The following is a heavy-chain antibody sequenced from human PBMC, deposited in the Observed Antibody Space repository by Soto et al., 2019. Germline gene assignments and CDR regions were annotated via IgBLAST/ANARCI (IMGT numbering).Heavy chain of an antibody. CDR2: IYYSGST. V-gene: IGHV4-59*01. CDR3: ARSKRYYPPYFDS. J-gene: IGHJ4*02. D-gene: IGHD1-26*01. CDR1: GGSISSYY. Sequence: PSETLSLTCTVSGGSISSYYWSWIRQPPGKGLEWIGYIYYSGSTNYNPSLKSRVTISVDTSKNQFSLKLSSVTAADTAVYYCARSKRYYPPYFDSWGQGTLVTV.